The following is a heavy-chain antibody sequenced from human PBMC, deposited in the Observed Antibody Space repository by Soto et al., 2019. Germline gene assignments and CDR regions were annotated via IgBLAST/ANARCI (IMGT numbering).Heavy chain of an antibody. CDR1: GFTFTSSA. Sequence: SVKVSCKASGFTFTSSAVQRVRQARGQRLEWIVWIVVGSGNTNYAQKFQERVTITRDMSTSTAYMELSSLRSEDKAVYYCAAVPYYDFDYYGMDVWGQGTTVTVS. CDR3: AAVPYYDFDYYGMDV. J-gene: IGHJ6*02. CDR2: IVVGSGNT. V-gene: IGHV1-58*01. D-gene: IGHD3-3*01.